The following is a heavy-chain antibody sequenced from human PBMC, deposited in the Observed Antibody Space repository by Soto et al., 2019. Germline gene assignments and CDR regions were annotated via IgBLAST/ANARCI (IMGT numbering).Heavy chain of an antibody. V-gene: IGHV1-69*06. CDR2: IIPIFGTA. J-gene: IGHJ6*02. CDR3: ARDNRAYDILTGYYDRDYYGMDV. Sequence: GASVKVSCKASGGTFSSYAISWVRQAPGQGLEWMGGIIPIFGTANYAQKFQGRVTITADKSTSTAYMELSSLRSEDTAVYYCARDNRAYDILTGYYDRDYYGMDVWGQGTTVTVSS. CDR1: GGTFSSYA. D-gene: IGHD3-9*01.